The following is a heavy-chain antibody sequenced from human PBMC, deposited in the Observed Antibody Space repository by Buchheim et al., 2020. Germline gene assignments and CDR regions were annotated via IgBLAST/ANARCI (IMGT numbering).Heavy chain of an antibody. Sequence: QVQLVQSGAEVKKPGASVKVSCKASGYTFTSYYMHWVRQAPGQGLEWMGIINPSGGSTSYAQKFQGRVTMTRDTSTSTVYMELSSLRSEDTAVYYWASDIVVVPAAMRGGYYYYGMDVWGQGTT. CDR2: INPSGGST. CDR3: ASDIVVVPAAMRGGYYYYGMDV. J-gene: IGHJ6*02. D-gene: IGHD2-2*01. V-gene: IGHV1-46*01. CDR1: GYTFTSYY.